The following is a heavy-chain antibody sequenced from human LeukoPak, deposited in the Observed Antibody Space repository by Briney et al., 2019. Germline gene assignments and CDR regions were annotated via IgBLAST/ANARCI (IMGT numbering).Heavy chain of an antibody. CDR2: INPNSGGT. CDR3: ARVGSGSYWDYFDY. Sequence: GASVKVSCKASGYTFTGDYMHWVRQAPGQGLEWMGWINPNSGGTNYAQKFQGWVTMTRDTSISTAYMELSRLRSDDTAVYYCARVGSGSYWDYFDYWGQGTLVTVSS. V-gene: IGHV1-2*04. J-gene: IGHJ4*02. D-gene: IGHD3-10*01. CDR1: GYTFTGDY.